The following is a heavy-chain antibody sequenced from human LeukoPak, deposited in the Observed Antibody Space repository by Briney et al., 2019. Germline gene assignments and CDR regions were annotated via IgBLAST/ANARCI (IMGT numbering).Heavy chain of an antibody. V-gene: IGHV3-7*01. D-gene: IGHD2-2*01. CDR1: GFTFSSYW. CDR3: ARLPAYCSSTSCYYDY. Sequence: GGSLRLSCAASGFTFSSYWMTWVCQVPGKGLEWVANIKQDGSEKNYVDAVKGRFTISRDNAKNSLFLQMNSLRAEDTAVYYCARLPAYCSSTSCYYDYWGQGTLVTVYS. J-gene: IGHJ4*02. CDR2: IKQDGSEK.